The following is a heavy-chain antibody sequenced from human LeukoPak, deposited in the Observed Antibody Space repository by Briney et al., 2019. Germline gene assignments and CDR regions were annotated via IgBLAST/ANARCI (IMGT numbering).Heavy chain of an antibody. CDR1: GFTFSNYG. V-gene: IGHV3-30*18. D-gene: IGHD2-15*01. CDR3: AKVRVGTAHFDY. CDR2: ISHDGSNN. Sequence: GGSLRLSCAASGFTFSNYGMHWVRQAPGKGLEWVVVISHDGSNNNYADSVKGRFTISRDNSKNTLYLQMDSLRPEDTAVYYCAKVRVGTAHFDYWGQGTLVTVSS. J-gene: IGHJ4*02.